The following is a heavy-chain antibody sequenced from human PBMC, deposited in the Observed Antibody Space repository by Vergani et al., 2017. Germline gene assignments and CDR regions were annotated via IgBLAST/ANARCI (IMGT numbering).Heavy chain of an antibody. V-gene: IGHV4-4*03. CDR3: ARSITMVRGVPNVDL. Sequence: QVQLQESDPGLVKPPGTLSLTCAVSGGSISGTNWWSWVRQSPGKGLEWIGEIYHSGSTNYNPSLKSRVTISVDKSKNQFSLKLSSVTAADTAVYYCARSITMVRGVPNVDLWGRGTLVTVSS. CDR1: GGSISGTNW. J-gene: IGHJ2*01. CDR2: IYHSGST. D-gene: IGHD3-10*01.